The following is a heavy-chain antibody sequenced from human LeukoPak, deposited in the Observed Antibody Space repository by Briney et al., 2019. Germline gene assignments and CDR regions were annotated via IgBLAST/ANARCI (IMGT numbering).Heavy chain of an antibody. CDR2: ISGSGGST. J-gene: IGHJ4*02. CDR1: GFTFSSYA. D-gene: IGHD3-22*01. Sequence: PGGSLRLSCAASGFTFSSYAMSWVRQAPGKGLEWVSAISGSGGSTYYADSVKGRFTISRDNSKNTLYLQMNSLRAEDTAVYYCAKSIHYYDSSGPRFWGQGTLVTVSS. V-gene: IGHV3-23*01. CDR3: AKSIHYYDSSGPRF.